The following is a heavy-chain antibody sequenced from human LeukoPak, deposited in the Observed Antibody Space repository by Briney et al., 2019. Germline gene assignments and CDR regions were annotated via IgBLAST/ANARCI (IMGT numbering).Heavy chain of an antibody. V-gene: IGHV4-59*01. Sequence: SETLSLTCTVSGGSISSYYWSWIRQPPGKGLEWIGYIYYSGSTNYNPSLKSRVTISVDTSKNQFSLKLSSVTAADTAVYYCARVSGARAARPGNAFDIWGQGTMVTVSS. CDR3: ARVSGARAARPGNAFDI. CDR1: GGSISSYY. D-gene: IGHD6-6*01. J-gene: IGHJ3*02. CDR2: IYYSGST.